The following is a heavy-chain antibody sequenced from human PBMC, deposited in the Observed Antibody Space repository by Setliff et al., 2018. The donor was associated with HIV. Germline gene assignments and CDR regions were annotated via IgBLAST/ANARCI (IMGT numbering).Heavy chain of an antibody. J-gene: IGHJ5*02. Sequence: PSETLSLTCAVYGGSFSGHYWSWIRQPPGKGLEWIGEINHSGGTNYNPSLKSRVTTSVDTSKNQFFLKLISATAADTAVYYCSRGGGSGWRGGFDPWGQGTLVTVSS. CDR2: INHSGGT. CDR3: SRGGGSGWRGGFDP. CDR1: GGSFSGHY. V-gene: IGHV4-34*01. D-gene: IGHD3-22*01.